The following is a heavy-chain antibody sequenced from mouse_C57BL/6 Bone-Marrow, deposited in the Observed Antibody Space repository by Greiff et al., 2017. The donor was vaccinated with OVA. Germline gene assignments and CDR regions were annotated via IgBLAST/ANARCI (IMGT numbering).Heavy chain of an antibody. CDR3: ASGEWYFDV. Sequence: VQGVESGAELVRPGTSVKMSCKASGYTFTNYWIGWAKQRPGHGLEWIGDIYPGGGYTNYNEKFKGKATLTADKSSSTAYMQFSSLTSEDSAIYYCASGEWYFDVWGTGTTVTVSS. CDR2: IYPGGGYT. CDR1: GYTFTNYW. J-gene: IGHJ1*03. V-gene: IGHV1-63*01.